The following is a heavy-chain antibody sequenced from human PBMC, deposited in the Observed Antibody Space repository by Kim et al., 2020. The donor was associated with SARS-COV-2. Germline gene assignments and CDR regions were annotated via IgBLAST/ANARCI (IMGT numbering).Heavy chain of an antibody. V-gene: IGHV3-23*01. CDR1: GFTFSSYA. Sequence: GGSLRLSCAASGFTFSSYAMSWVRQAPGKGLEWVSAISGSGGSTYYADSVKGRFTISRDNSKNTLYLQMNSLRAEDTAVYYCATTSYDILTGYYPTQGVYFQHWGQGTLVTVSS. CDR3: ATTSYDILTGYYPTQGVYFQH. D-gene: IGHD3-9*01. CDR2: ISGSGGST. J-gene: IGHJ1*01.